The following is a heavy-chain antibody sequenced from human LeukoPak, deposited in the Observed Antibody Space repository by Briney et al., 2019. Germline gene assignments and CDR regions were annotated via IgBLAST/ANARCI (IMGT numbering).Heavy chain of an antibody. V-gene: IGHV4-39*01. Sequence: SETLSLTCTVSGGSISSSSYYWGWIRQPPGKGLEWIGSIYYSGSTYYNPSLKSRVTISVDTSKNQFSLKLSSVTAADTAVYYCARHSEYVHHRITIFGALYYMDVWGKGTTVTVSS. CDR1: GGSISSSSYY. CDR3: ARHSEYVHHRITIFGALYYMDV. CDR2: IYYSGST. D-gene: IGHD3-3*01. J-gene: IGHJ6*03.